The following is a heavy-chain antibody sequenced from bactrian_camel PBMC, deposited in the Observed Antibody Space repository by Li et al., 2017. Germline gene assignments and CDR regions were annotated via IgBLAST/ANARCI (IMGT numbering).Heavy chain of an antibody. J-gene: IGHJ6*01. CDR3: GASWGITAMMALGRIAHDDFGY. Sequence: HVQLVESGGGSATPGGSLTLSCTSSISIAGNAMCMGWFRQPPGKEREGVATIDSSGRTEYTDSAKDRFTISFDSAEKILYLEMNNLNGEDTALYRCGASWGITAMMALGRIAHDDFGYWGEGTQVTVS. V-gene: IGHV3S53*01. D-gene: IGHD5*01. CDR2: IDSSGRT. CDR1: ISIAGNAM.